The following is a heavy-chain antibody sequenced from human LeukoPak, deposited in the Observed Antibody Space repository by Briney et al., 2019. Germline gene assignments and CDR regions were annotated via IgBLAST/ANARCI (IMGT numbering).Heavy chain of an antibody. Sequence: ASVTVSCKASGYTFTSYYMHWVRQAPGQGLEWMGLINPSGGSTSYAQKFQGRVTMTRDMSTSTVYMELSSLRSENTAVYYCARALAYCGGDCYIDDYWGQGTLVTVSS. CDR3: ARALAYCGGDCYIDDY. J-gene: IGHJ4*02. CDR1: GYTFTSYY. D-gene: IGHD2-21*02. CDR2: INPSGGST. V-gene: IGHV1-46*01.